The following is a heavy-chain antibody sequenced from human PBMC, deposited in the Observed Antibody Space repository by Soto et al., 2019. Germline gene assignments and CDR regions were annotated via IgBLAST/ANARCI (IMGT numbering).Heavy chain of an antibody. V-gene: IGHV3-74*01. J-gene: IGHJ4*02. D-gene: IGHD3-9*01. Sequence: EVQLVESGGDLVQRGGSLRLSCAASGFPFSSYWMHWVRHTPGKGLDWVARISGDGVTTYYADSVTGRFTVSRDNAKNTLSLQIGGLRAEDTAVYYCAREYYGLLTSYYTDYWGQGTLVSVSS. CDR2: ISGDGVTT. CDR1: GFPFSSYW. CDR3: AREYYGLLTSYYTDY.